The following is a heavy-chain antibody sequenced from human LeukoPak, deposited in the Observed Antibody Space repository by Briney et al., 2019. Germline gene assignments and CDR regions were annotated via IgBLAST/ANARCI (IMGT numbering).Heavy chain of an antibody. V-gene: IGHV4-59*01. J-gene: IGHJ4*02. D-gene: IGHD5-24*01. CDR2: IYYSGST. Sequence: PSETLSLTCTVSGGSISSYSWSWIRKPPGKGLEWIGYIYYSGSTNYNPSLKSRVTISVDTSKNQFSLNLSSVTAADTAVYFCAGGRWLQLPYLWGQGTLVTVSS. CDR1: GGSISSYS. CDR3: AGGRWLQLPYL.